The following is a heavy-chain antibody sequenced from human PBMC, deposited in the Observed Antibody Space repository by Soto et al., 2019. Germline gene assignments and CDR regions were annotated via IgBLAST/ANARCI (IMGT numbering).Heavy chain of an antibody. CDR3: ARGIPQDLRSPLDY. CDR1: GGSFSGYY. Sequence: SETLSLTCAVYGGSFSGYYWSWIRQPPGKGLEWIGEINHSGSTNYNPSLKSRVTISVDTSKNQFSLKLSSVTAADTAVYYCARGIPQDLRSPLDYWGQGTLVTVSS. D-gene: IGHD3-3*01. V-gene: IGHV4-34*01. CDR2: INHSGST. J-gene: IGHJ4*02.